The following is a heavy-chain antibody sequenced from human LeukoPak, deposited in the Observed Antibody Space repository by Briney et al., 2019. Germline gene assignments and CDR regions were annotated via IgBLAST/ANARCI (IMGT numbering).Heavy chain of an antibody. CDR1: GYNFTTYP. V-gene: IGHV7-4-1*02. J-gene: IGHJ5*02. D-gene: IGHD6-13*01. Sequence: ASVNVSCKASGYNFTTYPMNWVRQAPGQGLEWMGWINTNTGNPTYAQGFTGRFVFSLDTSVSTAYLQISSLKADDTAVYYCARDPYTSSSWYRGRANNWFDPWGQGTLVTVSS. CDR3: ARDPYTSSSWYRGRANNWFDP. CDR2: INTNTGNP.